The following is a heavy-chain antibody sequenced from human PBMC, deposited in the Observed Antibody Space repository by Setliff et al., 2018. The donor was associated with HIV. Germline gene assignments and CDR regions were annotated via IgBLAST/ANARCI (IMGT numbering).Heavy chain of an antibody. D-gene: IGHD4-17*01. CDR3: AKGAGFYGDYTFDH. V-gene: IGHV4-59*11. CDR1: GPSINSHY. CDR2: IYSTGGT. J-gene: IGHJ4*02. Sequence: EPLSLTCTVSGPSINSHYWSWIRQSPGKAFEWIGYIYSTGGTNYNPSLQSRVTISMVASMNQFYLKVTSVTAADTAVYYCAKGAGFYGDYTFDHWGQGRQVTVSS.